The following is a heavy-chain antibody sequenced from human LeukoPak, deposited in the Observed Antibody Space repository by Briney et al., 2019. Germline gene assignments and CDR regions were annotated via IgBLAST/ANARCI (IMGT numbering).Heavy chain of an antibody. CDR2: IYYSGST. D-gene: IGHD3-10*01. CDR1: GGSISSGDYY. Sequence: PSQTLSLTCTVSGGSISSGDYYWSWIRQPPGKGLEWIGYIYYSGSTYYNPSLKSRVTISVDTSKNQFSLKLSSVTAADTAVYYCAGAKITMVRGRDYYYGMDVWGQGTTVTVSS. V-gene: IGHV4-30-4*01. J-gene: IGHJ6*02. CDR3: AGAKITMVRGRDYYYGMDV.